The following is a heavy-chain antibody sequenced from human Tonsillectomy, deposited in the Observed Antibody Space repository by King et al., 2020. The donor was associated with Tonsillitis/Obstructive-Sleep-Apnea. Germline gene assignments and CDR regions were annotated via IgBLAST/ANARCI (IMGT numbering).Heavy chain of an antibody. Sequence: VQLVESGAEVKKPGESLKISCKGSGYSFTSYWIGWVRQMPGKGLEWMGIIYPDDSDTRYSPSFQGQVTIXADKSISTAYLQGSSLKAPDTAMYYCAXXTRSSGWFDPWGQGXLVTVSS. J-gene: IGHJ5*02. CDR1: GYSFTSYW. V-gene: IGHV5-51*03. D-gene: IGHD3-10*01. CDR2: IYPDDSDT. CDR3: AXXTRSSGWFDP.